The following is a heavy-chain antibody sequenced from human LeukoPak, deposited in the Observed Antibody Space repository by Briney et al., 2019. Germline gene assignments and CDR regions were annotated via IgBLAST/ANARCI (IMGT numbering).Heavy chain of an antibody. CDR3: ARRDYGDWYFDY. V-gene: IGHV4-39*01. CDR2: IYYTGST. Sequence: SETLSLTCTASGGSISRSSYYWGWIRQPPGKGLEWIGSIYYTGSTYYNPSLKSRVTISVDTAKNQFSLKMSSVTAADTAVYYCARRDYGDWYFDYWGKGTLVTVSS. D-gene: IGHD4-17*01. J-gene: IGHJ4*02. CDR1: GGSISRSSYY.